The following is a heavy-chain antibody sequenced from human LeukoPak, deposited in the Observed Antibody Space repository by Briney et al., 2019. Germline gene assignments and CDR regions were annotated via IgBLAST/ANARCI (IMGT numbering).Heavy chain of an antibody. J-gene: IGHJ4*02. D-gene: IGHD1-26*01. CDR3: AKDAGPSGEGATPAD. V-gene: IGHV3-23*01. CDR2: IRHNGEAT. CDR1: EFIFRNYA. Sequence: PGGSLRLSCVASEFIFRNYAMTWVRQAPGKGLEWVSTIRHNGEATYFEDSVKGRFTISRDDTKNTLYLQMNSLRAEDTAIYFCAKDAGPSGEGATPADWGQGTLVTVSS.